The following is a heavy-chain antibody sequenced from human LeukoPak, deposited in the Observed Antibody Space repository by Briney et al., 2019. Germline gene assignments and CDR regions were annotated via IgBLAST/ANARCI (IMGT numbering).Heavy chain of an antibody. Sequence: ASMKVSCKASGYTFTSYAMHWVRQAPGQRLEWMGWINAGNGNTKYSQKFQGRVTITRDTSASTAYMELSSLRSEDTAVYYCARRRIAAAGTEYYYGMDVWGQGTTVTVSS. CDR2: INAGNGNT. D-gene: IGHD6-13*01. V-gene: IGHV1-3*01. CDR1: GYTFTSYA. CDR3: ARRRIAAAGTEYYYGMDV. J-gene: IGHJ6*02.